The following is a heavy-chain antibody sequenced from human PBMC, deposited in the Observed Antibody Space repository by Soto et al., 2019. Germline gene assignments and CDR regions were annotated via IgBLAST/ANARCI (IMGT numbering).Heavy chain of an antibody. J-gene: IGHJ5*02. CDR1: GGSISSSTYY. CDR2: IYYSGTS. V-gene: IGHV4-39*01. Sequence: PSETLSLTCTVSGGSISSSTYYWGWIRQPPGKGLEWIGSIYYSGTSYYNPSLKSRVTISVDTSKNQFSLKLSSGTAADTAVYYCARHYGSGSYNLWFDPWGQGTLVTVSS. CDR3: ARHYGSGSYNLWFDP. D-gene: IGHD3-10*01.